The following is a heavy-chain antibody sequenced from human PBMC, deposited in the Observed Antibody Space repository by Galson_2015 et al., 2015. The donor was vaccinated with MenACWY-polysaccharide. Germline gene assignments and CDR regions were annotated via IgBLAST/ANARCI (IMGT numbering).Heavy chain of an antibody. CDR3: AKNYYHSSGFFRSQECLDY. J-gene: IGHJ4*02. V-gene: IGHV3-23*01. CDR2: ITVNGGDT. CDR1: GFTFNSHA. D-gene: IGHD3-22*01. Sequence: SLRLSCAASGFTFNSHAMTWVRQAPGKGLEWVSTITVNGGDTYYADSVKGRFTISRDNSKHALYLQLHSLRADDTAVYYCAKNYYHSSGFFRSQECLDYWGQGTLVTVSS.